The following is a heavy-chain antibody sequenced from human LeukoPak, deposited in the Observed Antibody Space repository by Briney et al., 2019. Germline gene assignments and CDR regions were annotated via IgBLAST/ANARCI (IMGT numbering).Heavy chain of an antibody. V-gene: IGHV3-74*01. CDR1: GFTFSSYW. D-gene: IGHD3-10*01. Sequence: PGGSLRLSCAASGFTFSSYWTHWVRQAPGKGLVWVSRINSDGSSTSYADSVKGRFTISRDNAKNTLYLQMNSLRAEDTAVYYCASRRGSGSLFDYWGQGTLVTVSS. CDR3: ASRRGSGSLFDY. CDR2: INSDGSST. J-gene: IGHJ4*02.